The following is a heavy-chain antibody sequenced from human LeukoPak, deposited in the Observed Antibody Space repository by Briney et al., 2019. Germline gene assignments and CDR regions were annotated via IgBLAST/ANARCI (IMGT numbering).Heavy chain of an antibody. D-gene: IGHD2-15*01. J-gene: IGHJ5*02. CDR1: GGSIGSYY. Sequence: PSETLSLTCTVSGGSIGSYYWSWMRQPPGKGLEWIGYMYFSGSPNYNPSLRSRVLISIDTSKNQFSLKLSSVTAADTAVYYCARHELDCSGGDRYTNYFDPWGQGTLVTVSS. CDR3: ARHELDCSGGDRYTNYFDP. V-gene: IGHV4-59*08. CDR2: MYFSGSP.